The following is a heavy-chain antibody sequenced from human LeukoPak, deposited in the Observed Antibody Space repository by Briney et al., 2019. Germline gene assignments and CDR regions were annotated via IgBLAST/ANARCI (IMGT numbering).Heavy chain of an antibody. J-gene: IGHJ4*02. Sequence: GGSLRLSCAASGFTFSSYSMNWVRQAPGKGLEWVSSISSSSSYIYYADSVKGRFTISRDNAKNSLYLQMNSLRAEDTAIYYCAQPQWELRGLTDHWGQGTPVTVSS. CDR3: AQPQWELRGLTDH. CDR1: GFTFSSYS. CDR2: ISSSSSYI. V-gene: IGHV3-21*04. D-gene: IGHD1-26*01.